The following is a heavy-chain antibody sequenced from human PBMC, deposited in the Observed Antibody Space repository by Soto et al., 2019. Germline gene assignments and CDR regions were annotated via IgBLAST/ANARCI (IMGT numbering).Heavy chain of an antibody. D-gene: IGHD6-19*01. V-gene: IGHV1-8*01. CDR2: LNPNSGDT. Sequence: QVQLVQSGAEVKKPGASVKVSCKASGYTFSSYDINWVRQATVQGLEWMGWLNPNSGDTGEAQKVQGSDALTRNTSINTAYIELSSLTSDDTAVYYCATSGGGWYLSWGQGTLVTVSS. CDR1: GYTFSSYD. CDR3: ATSGGGWYLS. J-gene: IGHJ5*02.